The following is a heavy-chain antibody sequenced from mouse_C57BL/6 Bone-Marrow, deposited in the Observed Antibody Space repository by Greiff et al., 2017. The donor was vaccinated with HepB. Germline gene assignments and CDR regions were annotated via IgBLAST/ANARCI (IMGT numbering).Heavy chain of an antibody. Sequence: EVKLVESGGGLVQPGGSLKLSCAASGFTFSDYYMYWVRQTPEKRLEWVAYISNGGGSTYYPDTVKGRFTISRDNAKNTLYLQMSRLKSEDTAMYYCARQGPEAWFAYWGQGTLVTVSA. CDR2: ISNGGGST. V-gene: IGHV5-12*01. CDR3: ARQGPEAWFAY. J-gene: IGHJ3*01. D-gene: IGHD3-3*01. CDR1: GFTFSDYY.